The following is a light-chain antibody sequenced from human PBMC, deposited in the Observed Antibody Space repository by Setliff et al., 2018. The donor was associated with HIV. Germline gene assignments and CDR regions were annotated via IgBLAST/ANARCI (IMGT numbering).Light chain of an antibody. CDR2: WAS. V-gene: IGKV4-1*01. Sequence: DIVITQFPDSLAVSLGERATINCGSSQSIFYSSNKKNYLAWYQQKSGQPPKLLIYWASTRESGVPDRFSGSGSGTDFTLTIDSLQAEDVAVYYCQQYYSTPITFGQGTRLEIK. CDR3: QQYYSTPIT. J-gene: IGKJ5*01. CDR1: QSIFYSSNKKNY.